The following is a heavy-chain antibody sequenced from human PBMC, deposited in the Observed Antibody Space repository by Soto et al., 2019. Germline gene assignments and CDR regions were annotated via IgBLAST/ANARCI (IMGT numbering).Heavy chain of an antibody. J-gene: IGHJ4*02. CDR3: AAVSGIYKGVCNRHKE. Sequence: GASLKISCNFSCNSFTSYWIGWVRQMPGPGLEWMGIIYPGDSDTRYSPSFQGQVTISADKSISTAYLQWSGRKASYTAMYFCAAVSGIYKGVCNRHKERGQGSLVTV. CDR1: CNSFTSYW. CDR2: IYPGDSDT. V-gene: IGHV5-51*01. D-gene: IGHD2-15*01.